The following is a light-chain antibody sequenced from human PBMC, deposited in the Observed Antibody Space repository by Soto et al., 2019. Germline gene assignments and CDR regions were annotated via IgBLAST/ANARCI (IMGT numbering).Light chain of an antibody. V-gene: IGLV2-23*01. CDR1: SGYVGTYSL. CDR3: CLYVGATTYV. J-gene: IGLJ1*01. Sequence: QSVLAQPASVSGSPGQSITISCTGASGYVGTYSLVSWYQQHLGKAPKVVIYEGHKRPSGVPDRFSGSTSVNTASLTISGLQTDDEADYYCCLYVGATTYVFGTGTKVTVL. CDR2: EGH.